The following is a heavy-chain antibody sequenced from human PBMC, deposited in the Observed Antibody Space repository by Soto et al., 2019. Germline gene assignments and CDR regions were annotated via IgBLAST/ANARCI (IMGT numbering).Heavy chain of an antibody. CDR2: IKQDGSEK. CDR1: GFTFSSYW. D-gene: IGHD3-3*01. V-gene: IGHV3-7*01. J-gene: IGHJ3*02. Sequence: EVQLVESGGGLVQPGGSLRLSCAASGFTFSSYWMSWVRQAPGKGLEWVANIKQDGSEKYYVDSVKGRFTISRDNAKNSLYLQINSLRAEDTAVYYCARGLGYYDFWSGSEPQDPFDIWGQGTMVTVSS. CDR3: ARGLGYYDFWSGSEPQDPFDI.